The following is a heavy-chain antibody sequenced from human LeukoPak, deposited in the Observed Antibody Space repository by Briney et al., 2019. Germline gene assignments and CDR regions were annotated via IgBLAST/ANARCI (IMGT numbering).Heavy chain of an antibody. D-gene: IGHD3-9*01. V-gene: IGHV3-30*04. CDR3: ARPILTGYDDY. CDR2: ISYDGSNK. Sequence: GRSLRLSCAASGFTFSSYAMHWVRQAPGKGLEXVAVISYDGSNKYYADSVKGRFTISRDNSKNTLYLQMNSLRAEDTAVYYCARPILTGYDDYWGQGTLVTVSS. J-gene: IGHJ4*02. CDR1: GFTFSSYA.